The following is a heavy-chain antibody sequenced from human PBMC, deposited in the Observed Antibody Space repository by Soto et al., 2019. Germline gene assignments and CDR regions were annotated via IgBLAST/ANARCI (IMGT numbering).Heavy chain of an antibody. D-gene: IGHD5-12*01. CDR2: ISYDGSNK. V-gene: IGHV3-30*18. Sequence: GGSLRLSCAASGFTFSSYGMHWVRQAPGKGLEWVAVISYDGSNKYYADSVKGRFTISRDNSKNTLYLQMNSLRAEDTAVYYCAKDGYSGYDPPHYYYYYGMDVWGQGTTVTVSS. CDR3: AKDGYSGYDPPHYYYYYGMDV. CDR1: GFTFSSYG. J-gene: IGHJ6*02.